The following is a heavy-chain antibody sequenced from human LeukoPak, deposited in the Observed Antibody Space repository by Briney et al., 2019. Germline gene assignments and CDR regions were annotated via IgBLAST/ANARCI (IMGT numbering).Heavy chain of an antibody. D-gene: IGHD2-21*02. Sequence: GGSLRLSCAASGFTFDDYAMHWVRQAPGKGLEWVSGISWNSGSIGYADSVKGRFTISRDNAKNSLYLQMNSLRAEDTAVYYCAREAIRRDGAPKGKIVVVTAIHPTDAFDIWGQGTMVTVSS. V-gene: IGHV3-9*01. CDR2: ISWNSGSI. J-gene: IGHJ3*02. CDR3: AREAIRRDGAPKGKIVVVTAIHPTDAFDI. CDR1: GFTFDDYA.